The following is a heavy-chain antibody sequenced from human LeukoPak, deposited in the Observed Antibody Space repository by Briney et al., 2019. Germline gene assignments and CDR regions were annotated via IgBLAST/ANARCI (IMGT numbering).Heavy chain of an antibody. CDR1: GGSISSGGYY. D-gene: IGHD1-26*01. CDR3: ARDLVGATIFDY. Sequence: KSSQTLSLTCTVSGGSISSGGYYWSWIRQHPGKGLEWIGYIYYSGSTYYNPSLKSRVTISVDTSKNQSSLKLSSVTAADTAVYYCARDLVGATIFDYWGQGTLVTVSS. V-gene: IGHV4-31*03. J-gene: IGHJ4*02. CDR2: IYYSGST.